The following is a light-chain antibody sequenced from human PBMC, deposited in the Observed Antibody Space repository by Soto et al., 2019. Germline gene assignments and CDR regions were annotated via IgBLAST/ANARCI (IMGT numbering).Light chain of an antibody. Sequence: DIQMTQSPSSLSASVGDRVTITCRASQGISNYLVWLQQKPGKAPESLIYAISTLESGVPSRFSGSGSGSDFTLPISGLQPEDFGTYYCQQYMTYPITFGQGTRLDIK. J-gene: IGKJ5*01. CDR3: QQYMTYPIT. CDR2: AIS. CDR1: QGISNY. V-gene: IGKV1-16*01.